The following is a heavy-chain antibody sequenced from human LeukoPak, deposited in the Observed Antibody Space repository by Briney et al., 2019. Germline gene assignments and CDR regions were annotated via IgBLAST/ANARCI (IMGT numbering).Heavy chain of an antibody. V-gene: IGHV4-34*01. D-gene: IGHD3-3*01. Sequence: SETLSLTCAVYGGSFSGYYWNWIRQPPGKGLEWIGEINHSGSTNYNPSLKSRVTISVDTSKNQFSLKLSSVTAADTAVYYCARGIPQNYDFWSGYYNSWFDPWGQGTLVTVSS. CDR2: INHSGST. CDR3: ARGIPQNYDFWSGYYNSWFDP. CDR1: GGSFSGYY. J-gene: IGHJ5*02.